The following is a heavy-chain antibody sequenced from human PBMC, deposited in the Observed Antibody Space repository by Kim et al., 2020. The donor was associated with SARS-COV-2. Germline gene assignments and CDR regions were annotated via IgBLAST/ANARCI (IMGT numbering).Heavy chain of an antibody. CDR3: ARVGPRYNWNYEVSNWFDP. CDR1: GGSISSGDYY. Sequence: SETLSLTCTVSGGSISSGDYYWSWIRQPPGKGLEWIGYIYYSGSTYYNPSLKSRVTISVDTSKNQFSLKLSSVTAADTAVYYCARVGPRYNWNYEVSNWFDPWGQGTLVTVSS. CDR2: IYYSGST. V-gene: IGHV4-30-4*01. D-gene: IGHD1-7*01. J-gene: IGHJ5*02.